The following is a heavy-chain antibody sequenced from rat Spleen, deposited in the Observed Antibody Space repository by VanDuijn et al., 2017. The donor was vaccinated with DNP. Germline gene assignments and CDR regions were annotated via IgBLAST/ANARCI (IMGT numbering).Heavy chain of an antibody. V-gene: IGHV5-29*01. CDR3: ARLDY. CDR1: GFTFSDYY. Sequence: EVQLVESDGGLVQPGGSLKLSCAASGFTFSDYYMAWVRQAPAKGLEWVATISYDGDTTYYRDSVKGRFTISRDNAKSTLYLQMNSLRSEDTATYYCARLDYWGQGVMVTVSS. CDR2: ISYDGDTT. J-gene: IGHJ2*01.